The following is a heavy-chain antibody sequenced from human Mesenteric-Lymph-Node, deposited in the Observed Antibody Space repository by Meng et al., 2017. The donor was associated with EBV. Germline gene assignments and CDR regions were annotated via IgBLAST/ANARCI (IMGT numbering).Heavy chain of an antibody. V-gene: IGHV4-30-2*01. D-gene: IGHD5-18*01. J-gene: IGHJ4*02. CDR1: GGSIKSSYSS. CDR2: IYHSGST. CDR3: ARGGSYGTRSFDY. Sequence: GADLLRPPPTLPLPCAGSGGSIKSSYSSSSWILQPPGKGLEWIGYIYHSGSTYYNPSLKSRVTISVDRSKNQFSLKLSSVTAADTAVYYCARGGSYGTRSFDYWGQGTLVTVSS.